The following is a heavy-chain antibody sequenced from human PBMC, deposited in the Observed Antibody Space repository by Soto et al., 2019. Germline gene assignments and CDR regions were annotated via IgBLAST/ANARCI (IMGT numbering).Heavy chain of an antibody. J-gene: IGHJ4*02. V-gene: IGHV4-59*01. CDR2: IYYSGST. CDR3: ARIHCTNGVCYIDY. Sequence: PSETLSLTCTVSGGSISSYYWSWIRQPPGKGLEWIGYIYYSGSTNYNPSLKSRVTISVDTSKNQFSLKLSSVTAADTAVYYCARIHCTNGVCYIDYWGQGTLVTVSS. D-gene: IGHD2-8*01. CDR1: GGSISSYY.